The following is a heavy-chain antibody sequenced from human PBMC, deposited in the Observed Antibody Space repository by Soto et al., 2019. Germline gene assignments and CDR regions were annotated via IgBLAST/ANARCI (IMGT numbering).Heavy chain of an antibody. CDR2: IIPIFGTA. CDR3: ARDQARNCTSCKEAAFDI. CDR1: GGTFSSYA. D-gene: IGHD2-2*01. J-gene: IGHJ3*02. V-gene: IGHV1-69*01. Sequence: QVQLVQSGAEVKKPGSSVKVSCKASGGTFSSYAISWVRQAPGQGLEWMGGIIPIFGTANYAQKFQGRVTITADESTSTAYLELSSLRSEDTAVYYCARDQARNCTSCKEAAFDIWGQGTMDTVSS.